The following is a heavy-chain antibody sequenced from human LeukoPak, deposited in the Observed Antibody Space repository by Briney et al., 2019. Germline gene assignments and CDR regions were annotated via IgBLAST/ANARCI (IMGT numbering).Heavy chain of an antibody. Sequence: ASVKVSRKVSGYTLTELSMHWVRQAPGKGLEWMGGFDPEDGETIYAQKFQGRVTMTEDTSTDTAYMELSSLRSEDTAVYYCATDMGAINWFDPWGQGALVTVSS. D-gene: IGHD1-26*01. CDR2: FDPEDGET. CDR1: GYTLTELS. CDR3: ATDMGAINWFDP. J-gene: IGHJ5*02. V-gene: IGHV1-24*01.